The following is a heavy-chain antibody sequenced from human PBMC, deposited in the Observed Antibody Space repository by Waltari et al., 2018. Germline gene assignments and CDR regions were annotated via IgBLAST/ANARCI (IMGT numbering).Heavy chain of an antibody. D-gene: IGHD6-13*01. V-gene: IGHV3-21*01. CDR2: ISSSSSYI. J-gene: IGHJ4*02. CDR1: GFTFSSYS. CDR3: ARPANPYSPIAAAGI. Sequence: EVQLVESGGGLVKPGGSLRLSCAASGFTFSSYSMNWVRQAPGKGLEWVSSISSSSSYIYYADSVKGRFTISRDNAKNSLYLQMNSLRTEDTAVYYCARPANPYSPIAAAGIWGQGTLVTVSS.